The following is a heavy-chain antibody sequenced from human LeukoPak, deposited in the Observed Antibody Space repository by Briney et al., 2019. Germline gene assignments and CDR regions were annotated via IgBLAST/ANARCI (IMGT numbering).Heavy chain of an antibody. V-gene: IGHV4-59*01. CDR2: IYYSGST. CDR3: ARAYAAPGGMDV. Sequence: SETLSLTCTVSGGSISNYYWSWIRQPPGKGLEWIGYIYYSGSTNYNPSLKSRVTISVDTSKNQFSLKLSSVTAADTAVYYCARAYAAPGGMDVWGQGTTVTVSS. J-gene: IGHJ6*02. CDR1: GGSISNYY. D-gene: IGHD2-2*01.